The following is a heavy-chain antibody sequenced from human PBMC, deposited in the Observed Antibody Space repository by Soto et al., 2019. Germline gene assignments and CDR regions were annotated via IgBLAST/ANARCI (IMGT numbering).Heavy chain of an antibody. D-gene: IGHD1-1*01. CDR3: ASHDPGARFDP. J-gene: IGHJ5*02. V-gene: IGHV1-2*02. CDR1: RYIFTAYF. CDR2: INTNNGAT. Sequence: QVQLVQSGAEVKKPGASVKVSCKAPRYIFTAYFMHWVRQAPGQGLELMGWINTNNGATHYGLSFQGRVIITRDTSIRTAYMELSSLRSDDTGVYYCASHDPGARFDPWGQGTLVIVSS.